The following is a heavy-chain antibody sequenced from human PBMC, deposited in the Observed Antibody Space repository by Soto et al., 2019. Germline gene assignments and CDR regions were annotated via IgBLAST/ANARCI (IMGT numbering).Heavy chain of an antibody. V-gene: IGHV4-31*02. D-gene: IGHD4-17*01. CDR2: IYYSGNT. CDR1: GGSIRSNDYY. Sequence: TLSHTWIVSGGSIRSNDYYWSWIRQHTGKGLEWIGYIYYSGNTYYNPSLKSRVTILVDTSKNQFSLKLSSVTAADSSLYYCARLGLWVTTDYWGQLTLVSVS. CDR3: ARLGLWVTTDY. J-gene: IGHJ4*02.